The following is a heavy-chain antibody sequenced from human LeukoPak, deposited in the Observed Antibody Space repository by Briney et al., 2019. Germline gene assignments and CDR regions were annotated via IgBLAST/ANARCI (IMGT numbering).Heavy chain of an antibody. CDR2: IIPIFGTA. CDR3: ARHKDIVVVPAAIIGWFDP. Sequence: GASVKVSCKASGGTFSSYAISWVRQAPGQGLEWMGGIIPIFGTANYAQKFQGRVTITTDESTSTAYMELSSLRSEDTAVYYCARHKDIVVVPAAIIGWFDPRGQGTLVTVSS. D-gene: IGHD2-2*02. V-gene: IGHV1-69*05. CDR1: GGTFSSYA. J-gene: IGHJ5*02.